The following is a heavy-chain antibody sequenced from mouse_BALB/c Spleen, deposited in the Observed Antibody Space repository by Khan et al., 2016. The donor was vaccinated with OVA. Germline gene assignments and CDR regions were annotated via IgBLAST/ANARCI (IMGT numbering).Heavy chain of an antibody. Sequence: VELVESGPGLVQPSQSLSITCTVSGFSLDNYSVHWIRQSPGKGLEWLGVIWSAGSTDYNAAFISRLTITKDNARSQVFFKVINRQPNDTAIYYGARRGYDYGRGALFAYWGQGTLVTVSA. CDR3: ARRGYDYGRGALFAY. CDR2: IWSAGST. D-gene: IGHD2-4*01. J-gene: IGHJ3*01. CDR1: GFSLDNYS. V-gene: IGHV2-2*02.